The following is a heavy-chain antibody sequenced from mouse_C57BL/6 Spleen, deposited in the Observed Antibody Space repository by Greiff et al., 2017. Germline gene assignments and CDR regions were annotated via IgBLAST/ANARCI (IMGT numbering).Heavy chain of an antibody. J-gene: IGHJ3*01. D-gene: IGHD2-3*01. V-gene: IGHV5-17*01. CDR2: ISSGSSTF. Sequence: DVKLVESGGGLVKPGGSLKLSCAASGFTFSDYGMHWVRQSPEKGLEWVAYISSGSSTFYYADTVKGRFTISRDNAKNTLFLQMTSLRSENTAMYYCSRVEGRYDLFAYWGQGTLVTVSA. CDR1: GFTFSDYG. CDR3: SRVEGRYDLFAY.